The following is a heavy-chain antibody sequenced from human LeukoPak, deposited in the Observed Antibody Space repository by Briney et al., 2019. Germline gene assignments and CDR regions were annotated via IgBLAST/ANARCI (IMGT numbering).Heavy chain of an antibody. J-gene: IGHJ6*02. D-gene: IGHD6-13*01. Sequence: PSETLSLTCTVSGSSISSSSYYWGWIRQPPGKGLEWIGSIYYSGSTYYNPSLKSRVTISVDTSKNQFSLKLSSVTAADTAVYYCARERQQLVPGYYYYGMDVWGQGTTVTVSS. CDR1: GSSISSSSYY. CDR3: ARERQQLVPGYYYYGMDV. CDR2: IYYSGST. V-gene: IGHV4-39*02.